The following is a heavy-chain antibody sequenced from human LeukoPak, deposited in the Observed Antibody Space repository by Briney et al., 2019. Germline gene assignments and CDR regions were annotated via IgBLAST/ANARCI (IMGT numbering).Heavy chain of an antibody. CDR2: ISNSGTLI. CDR1: GFTFSSYW. D-gene: IGHD6-13*01. CDR3: ARGNLAAAPRDYYGMDV. Sequence: PGGSLRLSCAASGFTFSSYWMSWVRQAPGKGLEWVSYISNSGTLIYYADSVKGRFTISRDNAKNSLYLQMNSLRAEDTAVYYCARGNLAAAPRDYYGMDVWGQGTTVTVSS. J-gene: IGHJ6*02. V-gene: IGHV3-48*04.